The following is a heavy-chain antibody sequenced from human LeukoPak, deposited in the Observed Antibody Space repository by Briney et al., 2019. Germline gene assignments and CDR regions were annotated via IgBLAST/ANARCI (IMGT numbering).Heavy chain of an antibody. CDR3: ARGLQDIVVVSYGMDV. CDR1: GYTFTGYY. CDR2: INPNSGGT. V-gene: IGHV1-2*02. D-gene: IGHD2-2*01. Sequence: ASVKVSCKASGYTFTGYYMHWVRQAPGQGLEWMGWINPNSGGTNYAQKFQGRVTMTRNTSISTAYMELSSLRSEDTAVYYCARGLQDIVVVSYGMDVWGQGTTVTVSS. J-gene: IGHJ6*02.